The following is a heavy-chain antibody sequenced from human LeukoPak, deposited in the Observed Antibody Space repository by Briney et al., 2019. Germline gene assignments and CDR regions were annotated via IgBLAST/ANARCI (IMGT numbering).Heavy chain of an antibody. J-gene: IGHJ4*02. D-gene: IGHD4-23*01. CDR3: ARDYGGNIRGYFDY. CDR2: MSGTGDKI. Sequence: PGGSLRLSCAASGFPFSGFSLSWVRQAAGKGLEWVSGMSGTGDKIYYADSVKGRFTISRDNSKNTLFLQMNSLRVEDTAVYYCARDYGGNIRGYFDYWGQGTLVTVSS. CDR1: GFPFSGFS. V-gene: IGHV3-23*01.